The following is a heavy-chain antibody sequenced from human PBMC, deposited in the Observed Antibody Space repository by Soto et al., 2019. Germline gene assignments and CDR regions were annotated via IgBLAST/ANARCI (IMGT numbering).Heavy chain of an antibody. CDR1: GGSFSGYY. V-gene: IGHV4-34*01. CDR2: INHSGST. D-gene: IGHD3-10*01. Sequence: SETLSLTCAVYGGSFSGYYWSWIRQPPGKGLEWIGEINHSGSTNYNPSLKSRVTISVDTSKNQFSLKLSSVTAADTAVYYCARGHPGAAPFDYWGQGTLVTVSS. J-gene: IGHJ4*02. CDR3: ARGHPGAAPFDY.